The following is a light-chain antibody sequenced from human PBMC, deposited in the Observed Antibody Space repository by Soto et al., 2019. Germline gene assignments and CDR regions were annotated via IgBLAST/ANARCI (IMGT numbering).Light chain of an antibody. V-gene: IGKV1-39*01. Sequence: DIQMTQSPSSLSASVGARVTITCRASQGISTYLNWYHQEPGKAPKLLIYAASSLQSGVPSRFSGSASETDFTLTISSLQPEDFATYSCQQSYSTTWSFGQGTKVDI. CDR2: AAS. CDR3: QQSYSTTWS. CDR1: QGISTY. J-gene: IGKJ1*01.